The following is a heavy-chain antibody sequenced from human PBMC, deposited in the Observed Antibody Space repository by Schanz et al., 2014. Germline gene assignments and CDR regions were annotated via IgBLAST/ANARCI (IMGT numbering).Heavy chain of an antibody. Sequence: EVQLLESGGGLVQPGGSLRLSCEASGFSFGNYGMSWVRQAPGKGLEWVSYISSASSTINYADSVKGRFTISRDNAKNSLLLQMNSLRAEDTAVYYCARAGYDADNWFDPWGQGTLVTVAS. D-gene: IGHD2-2*01. CDR1: GFSFGNYG. V-gene: IGHV3-48*01. CDR3: ARAGYDADNWFDP. J-gene: IGHJ5*02. CDR2: ISSASSTI.